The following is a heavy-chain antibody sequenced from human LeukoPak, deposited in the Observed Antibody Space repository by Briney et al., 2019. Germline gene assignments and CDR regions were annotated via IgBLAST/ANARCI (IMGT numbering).Heavy chain of an antibody. D-gene: IGHD5-18*01. CDR3: ATGGYSYGLIDY. CDR2: FDPEDGET. Sequence: GASVKVSCKVSGYTLTELSMHWVRQAPGKGLEWMGGFDPEDGETIYAQKFQGRVTMTEDTSTDTAYMELSSLRSEDTAVYYCATGGYSYGLIDYRGQGTLVTVSS. CDR1: GYTLTELS. J-gene: IGHJ4*02. V-gene: IGHV1-24*01.